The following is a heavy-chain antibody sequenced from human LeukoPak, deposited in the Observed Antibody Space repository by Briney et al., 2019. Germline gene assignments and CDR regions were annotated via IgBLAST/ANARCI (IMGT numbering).Heavy chain of an antibody. CDR2: TYYRSKWXX. CDR3: VRGFYTMSV. CDR1: GDSVSSNSAA. Sequence: SQTLSLTCAISGDSVSSNSAAWXXXRQSPSXXXEWLGRTYYRSKWXXXYAVSXKSRIXINPDTSKNQFSLQLNSVTPEDTAVYYCVRGFYTMSVWGQGTTVTVSS. V-gene: IGHV6-1*01. D-gene: IGHD3-22*01. J-gene: IGHJ6*02.